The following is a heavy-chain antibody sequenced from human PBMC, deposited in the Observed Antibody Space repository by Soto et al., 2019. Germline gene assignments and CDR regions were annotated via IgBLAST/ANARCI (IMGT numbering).Heavy chain of an antibody. V-gene: IGHV1-24*01. CDR3: ATDQVDILTGYYKGAH. CDR2: FDPEDGET. D-gene: IGHD3-9*01. Sequence: QVQLVQSGAEVKKPGASVKVSCKVSGYTLTELSMHWVRQAPGKGLERMGGFDPEDGETIYAQKFQGRVTMTGNTSTDTGYMELSSLRSEDTAVYYCATDQVDILTGYYKGAHWGQGTLVTVSS. CDR1: GYTLTELS. J-gene: IGHJ4*02.